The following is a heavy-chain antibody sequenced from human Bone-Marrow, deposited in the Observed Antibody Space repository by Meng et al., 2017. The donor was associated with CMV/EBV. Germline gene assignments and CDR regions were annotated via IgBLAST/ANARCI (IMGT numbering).Heavy chain of an antibody. J-gene: IGHJ3*02. CDR3: ARDGSGVGPAFDI. V-gene: IGHV3-53*01. Sequence: GESLKISCAASAFTVSNNYMSWVRQAPGKGLEWVSVIYSGGSTYYADSVKGRFTIFRDKSKITLYLQMNSQRAEDKAMDYCARDGSGVGPAFDIWGQGTMVTVSS. CDR2: IYSGGST. CDR1: AFTVSNNY. D-gene: IGHD3-10*01.